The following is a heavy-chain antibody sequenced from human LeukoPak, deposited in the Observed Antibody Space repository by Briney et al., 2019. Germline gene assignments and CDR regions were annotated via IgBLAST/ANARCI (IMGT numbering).Heavy chain of an antibody. Sequence: EASVKVSCEASGGTFSSYAISWVRQAPGQGLEWMGGIIPIFGTANYAQKFQGRVTITTDESTSTAYMELSSLRSEDTAVYYCARGMRRDGYNYNWFDPWGQGTLVTVSS. V-gene: IGHV1-69*05. CDR1: GGTFSSYA. J-gene: IGHJ5*02. CDR2: IIPIFGTA. CDR3: ARGMRRDGYNYNWFDP. D-gene: IGHD5-24*01.